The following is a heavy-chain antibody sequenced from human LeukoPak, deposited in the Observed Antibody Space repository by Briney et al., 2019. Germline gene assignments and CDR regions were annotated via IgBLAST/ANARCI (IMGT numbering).Heavy chain of an antibody. CDR3: ALNGYSGYERVDY. Sequence: PGGSLRLSCAASGFTFSDYYMSWIRQAPGKGLEWVSYISSSGSTIYYADSVKGRFTISRDNAKNSLYLQMNSLRAEDTAVYYCALNGYSGYERVDYWGQGTLVTVSS. J-gene: IGHJ4*02. CDR1: GFTFSDYY. V-gene: IGHV3-11*04. CDR2: ISSSGSTI. D-gene: IGHD5-12*01.